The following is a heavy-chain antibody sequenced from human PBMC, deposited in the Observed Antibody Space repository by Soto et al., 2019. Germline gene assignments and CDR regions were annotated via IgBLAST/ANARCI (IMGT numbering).Heavy chain of an antibody. CDR3: ARQGHYYDNGGYSWFDP. CDR2: IYYSGST. Sequence: SETLSLTCTVSGGSISSSSYYWGWIRQPPGKGLEWIGSIYYSGSTYYNPSLKSRVTISVDTSKNQFSLKLSSVTAADTAVYYCARQGHYYDNGGYSWFDPWGQGTLVTVSS. D-gene: IGHD3-22*01. CDR1: GGSISSSSYY. J-gene: IGHJ5*02. V-gene: IGHV4-39*01.